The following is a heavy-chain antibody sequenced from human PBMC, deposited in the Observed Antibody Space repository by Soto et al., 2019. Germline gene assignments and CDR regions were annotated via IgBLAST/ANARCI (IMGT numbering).Heavy chain of an antibody. Sequence: QVQLVESGGGVVQPGRSLRLSCAASGFTFSSYAIHWVRQAPGKGLEWVALISYDGSNKYYADSVKGRFTISRDNSKNTLYLQMNCLRAEDTAVYYCARDKRDLRILEWSYYFDYWGQGTLVTVSS. D-gene: IGHD3-3*01. CDR2: ISYDGSNK. CDR1: GFTFSSYA. V-gene: IGHV3-30-3*01. J-gene: IGHJ4*02. CDR3: ARDKRDLRILEWSYYFDY.